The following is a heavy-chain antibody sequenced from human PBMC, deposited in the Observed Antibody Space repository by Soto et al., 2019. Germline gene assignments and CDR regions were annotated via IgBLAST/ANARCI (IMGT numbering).Heavy chain of an antibody. Sequence: EVQLVESGGGLVKPGGSLRLSCAASGFTFSSYSMNWVRQAPGKGLEWVSSISSSSSYIYYADSVKGRFTISRDNAKNSLYLQMNSLRAEDTAVYYCARDEGYCCSTSCYPYYFDYWGQGTLVTVSS. V-gene: IGHV3-21*01. CDR2: ISSSSSYI. CDR3: ARDEGYCCSTSCYPYYFDY. D-gene: IGHD2-2*01. CDR1: GFTFSSYS. J-gene: IGHJ4*02.